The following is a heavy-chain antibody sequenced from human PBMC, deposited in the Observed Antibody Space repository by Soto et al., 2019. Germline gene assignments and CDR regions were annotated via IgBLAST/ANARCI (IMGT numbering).Heavy chain of an antibody. J-gene: IGHJ4*02. CDR3: ARGVRGVIGYFDY. D-gene: IGHD3-10*01. CDR2: IKQDGSEK. V-gene: IGHV3-7*01. Sequence: EVQLVESGGGLVQPGGSLRLSCAASGFTFSSYWMSWVRQAPGKGLEWVANIKQDGSEKYYVDSVKGRFTISRDNAKNSLYLQMNSLRAEDTAVYYCARGVRGVIGYFDYWGQGTLVTVSS. CDR1: GFTFSSYW.